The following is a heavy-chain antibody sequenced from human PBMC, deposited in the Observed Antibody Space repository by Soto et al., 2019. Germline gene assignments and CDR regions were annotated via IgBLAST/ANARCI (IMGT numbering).Heavy chain of an antibody. D-gene: IGHD3-10*01. CDR2: INPNSGGT. Sequence: ASVKVSCKASGYTFTGYYMHSVRQAPGQGLEWMGWINPNSGGTNYAQKIQGWVTMTRDTSISTAYMELSRLRSDDTAVYYCARAMVRGVHYYYHGMDVWGQGTTVTVSS. V-gene: IGHV1-2*04. J-gene: IGHJ6*02. CDR1: GYTFTGYY. CDR3: ARAMVRGVHYYYHGMDV.